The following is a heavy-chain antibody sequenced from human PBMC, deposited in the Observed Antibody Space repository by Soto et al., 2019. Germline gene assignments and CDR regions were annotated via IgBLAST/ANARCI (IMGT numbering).Heavy chain of an antibody. D-gene: IGHD2-15*01. Sequence: VQLVESGGGLVQPGGSLRLSCAASGFTFSSYSMNWVRQAPGKGLEWVSYISSSSSTIYYADSVKGRFTISRDNAKNSLYLQMNSLRAEDTAVYYCARPYSSSSTGYCSGGSCLDAFDIWGQGTMVTVSS. CDR1: GFTFSSYS. CDR3: ARPYSSSSTGYCSGGSCLDAFDI. V-gene: IGHV3-48*01. CDR2: ISSSSSTI. J-gene: IGHJ3*02.